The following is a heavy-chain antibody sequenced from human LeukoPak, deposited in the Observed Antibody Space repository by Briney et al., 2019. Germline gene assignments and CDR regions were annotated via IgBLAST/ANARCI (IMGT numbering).Heavy chain of an antibody. Sequence: ASVKDSCKPTGSTFTAYYMPWVALAPGQGLEWMGWINPNSGGTNYAQKFQGRVTMTRDTSISTAYMELSRLRSDDTAVYYCARRIPPGGAVVVQGVQSWGERTLVTVSS. D-gene: IGHD3-22*01. CDR3: ARRIPPGGAVVVQGVQS. CDR2: INPNSGGT. CDR1: GSTFTAYY. J-gene: IGHJ5*02. V-gene: IGHV1-2*02.